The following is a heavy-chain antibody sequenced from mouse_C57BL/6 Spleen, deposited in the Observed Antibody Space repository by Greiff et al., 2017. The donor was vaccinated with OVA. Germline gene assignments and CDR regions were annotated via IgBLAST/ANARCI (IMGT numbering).Heavy chain of an antibody. CDR3: VRHDYDVPFAY. CDR2: IRSKSNNYAT. D-gene: IGHD2-4*01. CDR1: GFSFNTYA. J-gene: IGHJ3*01. V-gene: IGHV10-1*01. Sequence: EVQGVESGGGLVQPKGSLKLSCAASGFSFNTYAMNWVRQAPGTGLEWVARIRSKSNNYATYYADSVKDRFTISRDDSESMLYLQMNNLKTEDTAMYYCVRHDYDVPFAYWGQGTLVTVSA.